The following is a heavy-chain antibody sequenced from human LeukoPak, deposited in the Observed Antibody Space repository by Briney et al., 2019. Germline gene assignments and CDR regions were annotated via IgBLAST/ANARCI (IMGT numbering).Heavy chain of an antibody. CDR2: ISYDGSNK. V-gene: IGHV3-30*04. J-gene: IGHJ4*02. Sequence: GGSLRLSCAASGFTFSSYAMHWVRQAPGKGLEWVAVISYDGSNKYYADSVKGRFTISRDSSKNTLYLQMNSLRAEDTAVYYCAKKSRGSGSYYGDYWGQGILVTVSS. D-gene: IGHD3-10*01. CDR1: GFTFSSYA. CDR3: AKKSRGSGSYYGDY.